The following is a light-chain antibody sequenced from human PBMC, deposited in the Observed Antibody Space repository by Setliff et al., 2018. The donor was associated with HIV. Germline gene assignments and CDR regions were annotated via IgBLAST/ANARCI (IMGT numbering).Light chain of an antibody. CDR1: SRDVGSYKL. Sequence: QPALTQPASVSGSPGQSITISCTGTSRDVGSYKLVSWYQQYPGKAPKLIICEVTKRPSGVSNRFSGFKSGYTASLTISGLQAEDEADYYCCSYAGSTSYVFGTGTKVTVL. J-gene: IGLJ1*01. V-gene: IGLV2-23*02. CDR2: EVT. CDR3: CSYAGSTSYV.